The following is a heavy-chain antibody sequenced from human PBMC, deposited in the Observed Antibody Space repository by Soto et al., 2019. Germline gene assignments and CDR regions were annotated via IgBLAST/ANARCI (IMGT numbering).Heavy chain of an antibody. V-gene: IGHV3-30-3*01. Sequence: QVQLVESGGGVVQPGRSLRLSCAASGFTFSSYAMHWVRQAPGKGLEWVAVISYDGSNKYYADSVKGRFTSSRDNSKNTLYLQMNSLRAEDTAVYYCARDRDSGSYDYYYGMDVWGQGTTVTVSS. CDR2: ISYDGSNK. D-gene: IGHD1-26*01. CDR3: ARDRDSGSYDYYYGMDV. CDR1: GFTFSSYA. J-gene: IGHJ6*02.